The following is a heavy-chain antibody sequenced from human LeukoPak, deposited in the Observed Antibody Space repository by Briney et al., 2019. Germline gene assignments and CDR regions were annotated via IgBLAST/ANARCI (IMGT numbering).Heavy chain of an antibody. V-gene: IGHV4-59*12. CDR3: ARSARCYYGTGSQRRNAFDI. CDR1: GGSISSYY. D-gene: IGHD3-10*01. Sequence: SETLSLTCTVSGGSISSYYWSWIRQPPGKGLEWIGYIYYSGSTNYNPSLKSRVTISVDTSKNQFSLKLSSVTAADTAVYYCARSARCYYGTGSQRRNAFDIWGQGTMVTVSS. CDR2: IYYSGST. J-gene: IGHJ3*02.